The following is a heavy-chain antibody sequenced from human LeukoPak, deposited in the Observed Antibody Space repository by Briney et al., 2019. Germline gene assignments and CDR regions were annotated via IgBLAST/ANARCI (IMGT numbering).Heavy chain of an antibody. CDR3: ARGIESYGDYGY. J-gene: IGHJ4*02. D-gene: IGHD4-17*01. CDR1: GGSISSSY. CDR2: IYHSGST. Sequence: SETLSLTCTVSGGSISSSYWSWIRQPPGKGLEWIGYIYHSGSTNYNPSLKSRVTISVDTSKNQFSLKLSSVTAADTAIYYCARGIESYGDYGYWGQGTLVTVSS. V-gene: IGHV4-59*01.